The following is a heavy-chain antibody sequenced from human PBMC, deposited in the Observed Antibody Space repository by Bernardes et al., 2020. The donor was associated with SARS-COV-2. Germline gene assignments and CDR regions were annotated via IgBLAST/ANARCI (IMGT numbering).Heavy chain of an antibody. D-gene: IGHD5-18*01. CDR1: GGSFNGYY. CDR3: ARGGLTPMVLSY. V-gene: IGHV4-34*01. J-gene: IGHJ4*02. Sequence: SETLSLTCAVYGGSFNGYYWSWIRQPPGKGLEWIGEINHSGSTNYNPSLKSRVIISKDTSKNQFSLNLMSVTAADTAVYYCARGGLTPMVLSYWGQGTLVTVSP. CDR2: INHSGST.